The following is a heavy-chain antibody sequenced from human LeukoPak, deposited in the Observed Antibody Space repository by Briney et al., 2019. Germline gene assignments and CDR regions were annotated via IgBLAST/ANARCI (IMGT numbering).Heavy chain of an antibody. CDR3: AKDLVVGALDY. D-gene: IGHD1-26*01. CDR1: GFTFSSYE. Sequence: GGSLRLSCAASGFTFSSYEMNWVRQAPGKGLEWVSYISSSGSTIYYADSVKGRFTISRDNAKNSLYLQMNSLRADDTAVYYCAKDLVVGALDYWGQGTLVTVSS. CDR2: ISSSGSTI. J-gene: IGHJ4*02. V-gene: IGHV3-48*03.